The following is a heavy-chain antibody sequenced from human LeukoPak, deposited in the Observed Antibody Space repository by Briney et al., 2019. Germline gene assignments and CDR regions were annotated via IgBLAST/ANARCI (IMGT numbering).Heavy chain of an antibody. V-gene: IGHV1-18*01. CDR1: GYTFTSYG. CDR3: ARLWFGEPYYGMDV. D-gene: IGHD3-10*01. J-gene: IGHJ6*02. Sequence: GASVKVSRKASGYTFTSYGISWVRQAPGQGLEWMGWISAYNGNTNYAQKLQGRVTMTTDTSTSTAYMELRSLRSDDTAVYYCARLWFGEPYYGMDVWGQGTTVTVSS. CDR2: ISAYNGNT.